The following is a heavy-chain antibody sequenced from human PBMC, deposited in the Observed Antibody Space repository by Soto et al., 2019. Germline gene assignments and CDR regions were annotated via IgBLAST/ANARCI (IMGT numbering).Heavy chain of an antibody. CDR3: ARSSGGNFGIIIEGSNWFDP. CDR1: GDTFTSYY. CDR2: INPHGGST. Sequence: ASVKVSCKAPGDTFTSYYLSWVRQAPGQGLEWMGVINPHGGSTKYAQKFQGRITMTRDTSRSTVYMELSSLRSDDTAIYYCARSSGGNFGIIIEGSNWFDPWGQGTLVTVS. D-gene: IGHD3-3*01. J-gene: IGHJ5*02. V-gene: IGHV1-46*01.